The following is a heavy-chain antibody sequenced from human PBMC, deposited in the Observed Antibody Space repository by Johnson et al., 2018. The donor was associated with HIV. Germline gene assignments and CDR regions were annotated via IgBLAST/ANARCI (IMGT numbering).Heavy chain of an antibody. Sequence: EVQLVESGGGLVKPGGSLRLSCGASGFTFSDHWMQWVRQAPGKGLVWVSRINGDGSRTSYADSVKGRFTIARDNAKNTLFLEMKSLRAEDTAVYYCVRTSCTGARCLGYDPFDVWGQGTMVTVSS. D-gene: IGHD3-16*01. CDR2: INGDGSRT. CDR1: GFTFSDHW. V-gene: IGHV3-74*02. CDR3: VRTSCTGARCLGYDPFDV. J-gene: IGHJ3*01.